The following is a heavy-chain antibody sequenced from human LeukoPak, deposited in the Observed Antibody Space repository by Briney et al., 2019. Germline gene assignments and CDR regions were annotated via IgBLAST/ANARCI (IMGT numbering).Heavy chain of an antibody. D-gene: IGHD2-15*01. CDR1: GYTFPIYF. J-gene: IGHJ1*01. V-gene: IGHV1-46*01. CDR2: INPTGGST. CDR3: ARDSSDIRSLIAH. Sequence: ASVNVSCTASGYTFPIYFMHWVRQAPGQGLEWMGIINPTGGSTTYAQKFQGRVTMTRDTSTSTVYMELSSLRSDDTAVYYCARDSSDIRSLIAHWGQGTLVTVSS.